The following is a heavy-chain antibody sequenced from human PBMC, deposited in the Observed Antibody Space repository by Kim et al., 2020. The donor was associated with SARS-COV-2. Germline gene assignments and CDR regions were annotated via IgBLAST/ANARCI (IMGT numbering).Heavy chain of an antibody. J-gene: IGHJ4*02. D-gene: IGHD1-26*01. CDR3: ARHRSGTYLFLDF. V-gene: IGHV4-59*08. Sequence: NSNPSLKSRVTISGATSKNQLSLKLSSVTASDTAVYFCARHRSGTYLFLDFWGQGTQVAVSS.